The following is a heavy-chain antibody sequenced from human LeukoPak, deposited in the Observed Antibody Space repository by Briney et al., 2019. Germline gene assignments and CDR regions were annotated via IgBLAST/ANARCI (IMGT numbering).Heavy chain of an antibody. J-gene: IGHJ4*02. CDR1: GFTFSSYW. CDR2: IQQHGSVK. D-gene: IGHD3-22*01. V-gene: IGHV3-7*01. Sequence: GGSLRLSCAASGFTFSSYWVSWVRQAPGKGLEWVANIQQHGSVKYYVDSAKGRFTISRDNGENSMFLEMNSLRADDTAVYYCARGSRDNSGYRYYFDYWGQGTLVTVSS. CDR3: ARGSRDNSGYRYYFDY.